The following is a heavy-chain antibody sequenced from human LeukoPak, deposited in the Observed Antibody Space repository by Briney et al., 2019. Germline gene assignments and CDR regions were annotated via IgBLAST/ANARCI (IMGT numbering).Heavy chain of an antibody. Sequence: GGSLRLSCLVSGFSLNNHWISWVRQAPGKGLEWVANINRDESEIYIGDSVKGRFFISRDITRNSVYLQMNSLRGEDTAVYYCARGGHWYGFWGQGTLVTVSS. CDR2: INRDESEI. V-gene: IGHV3-7*01. CDR1: GFSLNNHW. D-gene: IGHD2-8*02. CDR3: ARGGHWYGF. J-gene: IGHJ4*02.